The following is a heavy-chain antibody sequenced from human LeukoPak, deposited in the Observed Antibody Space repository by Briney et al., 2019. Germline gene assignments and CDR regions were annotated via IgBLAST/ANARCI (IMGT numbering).Heavy chain of an antibody. D-gene: IGHD1-26*01. J-gene: IGHJ6*02. CDR3: ARVAGAGYYYYGMDV. Sequence: PGGSLRLSCAASGFTFSSYGMHWVRQAPGKGLEWVAAIWYDGSNKYYADSVKGRFTISRDNSKNTLYLQMNSLRAEDTAVYYCARVAGAGYYYYGMDVWGQGTTVTVSS. CDR1: GFTFSSYG. V-gene: IGHV3-33*01. CDR2: IWYDGSNK.